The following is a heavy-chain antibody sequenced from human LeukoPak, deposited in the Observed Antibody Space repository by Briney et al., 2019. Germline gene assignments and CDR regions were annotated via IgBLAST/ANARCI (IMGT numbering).Heavy chain of an antibody. D-gene: IGHD4-23*01. V-gene: IGHV1-2*02. Sequence: ASVKVSCKASGYTFTGYYIHWVRQAPGQGLEWMGWINPNSGGTNYAQNLQDRVTMTRDTSISTAYMELNRLRSDDTAVYYCARDIFGPTVVTPQLAQLDYWGQGTLVTVSS. CDR1: GYTFTGYY. CDR3: ARDIFGPTVVTPQLAQLDY. J-gene: IGHJ4*02. CDR2: INPNSGGT.